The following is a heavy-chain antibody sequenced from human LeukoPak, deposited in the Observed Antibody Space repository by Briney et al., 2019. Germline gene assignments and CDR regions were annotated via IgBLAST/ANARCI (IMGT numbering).Heavy chain of an antibody. CDR1: GGSVSSGSYY. CDR3: ARGRRGITMVRGVITHFDY. D-gene: IGHD3-10*01. V-gene: IGHV4-61*01. CDR2: IYYSGST. J-gene: IGHJ4*02. Sequence: SETLSLTCTVSGGSVSSGSYYWSWIRQPPGKGLEGIGYIYYSGSTKYNPSLKSRVTISVDTSKNQFSLKLSSVTAADTAVYYCARGRRGITMVRGVITHFDYWGQGTLVTVSS.